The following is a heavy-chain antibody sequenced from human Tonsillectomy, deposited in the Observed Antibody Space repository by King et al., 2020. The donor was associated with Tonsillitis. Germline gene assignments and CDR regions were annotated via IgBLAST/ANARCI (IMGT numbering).Heavy chain of an antibody. D-gene: IGHD6-19*01. CDR2: ILSKGNSYAT. V-gene: IGHV3-73*01. CDR3: TRLDSSPAVAAFDI. Sequence: VQLVESGGGLVQPGGSLKLSCAASGFTFSGSNIHWVRQASGKGLEWVGRILSKGNSYATAYAASVKVRFTISRDDSKNMAYLQMNSLKTEDTAVYYCTRLDSSPAVAAFDIWGQGTMVTVSS. J-gene: IGHJ3*02. CDR1: GFTFSGSN.